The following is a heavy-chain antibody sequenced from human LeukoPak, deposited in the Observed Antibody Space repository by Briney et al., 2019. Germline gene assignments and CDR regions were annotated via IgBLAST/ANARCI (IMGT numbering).Heavy chain of an antibody. CDR1: GYSISTGYY. Sequence: SETLSLTCTVSGYSISTGYYWGWIRQPPGKGLEWIGNIYHSGSTYYNPSLKSRVTMSVDTSKNQFSLNLSSVTAADTAVYYCARVSTQLGLAYWGQGALVTVSS. V-gene: IGHV4-38-2*02. CDR2: IYHSGST. CDR3: ARVSTQLGLAY. D-gene: IGHD5-24*01. J-gene: IGHJ4*02.